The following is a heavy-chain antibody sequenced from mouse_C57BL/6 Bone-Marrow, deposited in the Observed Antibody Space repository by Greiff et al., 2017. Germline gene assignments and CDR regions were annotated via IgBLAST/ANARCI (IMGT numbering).Heavy chain of an antibody. J-gene: IGHJ3*01. V-gene: IGHV14-1*01. CDR1: GYTITGDY. CDR3: TTRYDCGGGLFAY. Sequence: EVKLLEPGAELVRPGASVKLSCTASGYTITGDYMHWVKQRPEQGLEWIGGIDPENGDTEYTPKFKGKATMTEDTSSNTAYLQLSSLTSEDTAVYYCTTRYDCGGGLFAYWGQGTLVTVSA. CDR2: IDPENGDT. D-gene: IGHD1-1*01.